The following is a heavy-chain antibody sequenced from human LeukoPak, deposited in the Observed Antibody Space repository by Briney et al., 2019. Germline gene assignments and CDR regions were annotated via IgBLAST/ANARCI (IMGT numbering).Heavy chain of an antibody. Sequence: ASVKLSCKASGGTFTSYAISWVRQAPGQGLEWMGGIIPIFGTANYAQKFQGRVTITADESTSTAYMELSSLRSEDTAVYYCARAKPRDTAMVQYYFDYWGQGTLVTVSS. CDR3: ARAKPRDTAMVQYYFDY. CDR1: GGTFTSYA. CDR2: IIPIFGTA. V-gene: IGHV1-69*13. D-gene: IGHD5-18*01. J-gene: IGHJ4*02.